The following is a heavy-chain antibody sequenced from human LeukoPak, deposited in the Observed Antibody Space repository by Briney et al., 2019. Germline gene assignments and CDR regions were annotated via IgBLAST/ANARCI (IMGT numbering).Heavy chain of an antibody. J-gene: IGHJ4*02. CDR2: IYYSGST. D-gene: IGHD6-19*01. CDR3: ARGHSSGWYADIGY. V-gene: IGHV4-39*01. Sequence: TSETLSLTCTVSGGSISSSSYYWGWIRQPPGKGLEWIGSIYYSGSTYYNPSLKSRVTISVDTSKNQFSLKLSSVTAADTAVYYCARGHSSGWYADIGYWGQGTLVTVSS. CDR1: GGSISSSSYY.